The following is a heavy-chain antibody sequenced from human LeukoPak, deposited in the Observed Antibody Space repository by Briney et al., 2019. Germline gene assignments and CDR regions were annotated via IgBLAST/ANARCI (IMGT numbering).Heavy chain of an antibody. CDR1: GFTFSSYA. V-gene: IGHV3-74*01. CDR3: ATEYSSSWFGGLDY. D-gene: IGHD6-13*01. CDR2: INIDGSST. J-gene: IGHJ4*02. Sequence: GGSLRLSCAASGFTFSSYAMSWVRRAPGKGLVWVSRINIDGSSTNYADSVKGRSTISRDNAKNTLYLQMNSLRVEDTAVYYCATEYSSSWFGGLDYWGQGTLVTVSS.